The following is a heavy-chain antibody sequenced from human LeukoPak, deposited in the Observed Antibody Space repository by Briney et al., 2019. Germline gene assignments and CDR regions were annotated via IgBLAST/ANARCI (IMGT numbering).Heavy chain of an antibody. V-gene: IGHV4-59*08. D-gene: IGHD3-22*01. CDR3: ASMGRYDSSGYYPL. J-gene: IGHJ1*01. CDR1: GGSISSYY. Sequence: SETLSLTCTVSGGSISSYYWSWIRQPPGKGLEWIGYIYYSGSTNYNPSLKSRVTISVDTSKNQFSLKLSSVTAADTAVYYCASMGRYDSSGYYPLWGQGTLVTVSS. CDR2: IYYSGST.